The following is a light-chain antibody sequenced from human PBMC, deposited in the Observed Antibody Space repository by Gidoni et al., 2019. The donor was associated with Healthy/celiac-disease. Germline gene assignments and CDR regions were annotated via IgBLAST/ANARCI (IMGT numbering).Light chain of an antibody. V-gene: IGKV3-20*01. J-gene: IGKJ4*01. CDR1: QSVSSSY. Sequence: EIVLTQSPGTLSLSPGERATFSCRASQSVSSSYLAWYQQKPGQAPRLLIYGASSRATGIPDRFSSSGSGTDFTLTISRLEPEDFAVYYCQQYGSSPLTFGGGTKVEIK. CDR2: GAS. CDR3: QQYGSSPLT.